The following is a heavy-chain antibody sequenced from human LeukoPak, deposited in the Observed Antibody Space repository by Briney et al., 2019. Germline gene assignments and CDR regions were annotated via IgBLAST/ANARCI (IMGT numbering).Heavy chain of an antibody. J-gene: IGHJ3*02. V-gene: IGHV1-18*01. CDR1: GYTFTSYG. D-gene: IGHD3-22*01. Sequence: ASVKVSCKASGYTFTSYGISWVRQAPGQGLEWMGWISAYNGNTNYAQKLQGRVTMTTDTSTSTAYMELRSLRSDDTAVYYCARDGPYDTAPWRDDAFDIWGQGTMVTVSS. CDR2: ISAYNGNT. CDR3: ARDGPYDTAPWRDDAFDI.